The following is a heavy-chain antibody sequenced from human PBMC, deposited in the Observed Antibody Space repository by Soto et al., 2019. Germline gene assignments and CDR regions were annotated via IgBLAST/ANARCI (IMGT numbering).Heavy chain of an antibody. Sequence: SETLSLTCAVYGGSFSGYYWSWIRQPPGKGLEWIGEINHSGSTNYNPSLKSRVTISVDTSKNQFSLKLSSVTAADTAVYYCARGFGGSYRSWGQGTLVTVSS. CDR2: INHSGST. CDR3: ARGFGGSYRS. D-gene: IGHD1-26*01. V-gene: IGHV4-34*01. CDR1: GGSFSGYY. J-gene: IGHJ5*02.